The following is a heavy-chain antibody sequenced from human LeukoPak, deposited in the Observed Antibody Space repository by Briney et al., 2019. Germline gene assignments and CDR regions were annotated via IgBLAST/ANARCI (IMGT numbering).Heavy chain of an antibody. Sequence: PGGSLRLSCAAPGFTFSSYDMHWVRQATGKGLEWVSAIGTAGDTYYPGSVKGRFTISRENAKNSLYLQMNSLRAGDTAVYYCAREAPDYYGSGSLGYMDVWGKGTTVTVSS. J-gene: IGHJ6*03. CDR2: IGTAGDT. CDR3: AREAPDYYGSGSLGYMDV. D-gene: IGHD3-10*01. CDR1: GFTFSSYD. V-gene: IGHV3-13*01.